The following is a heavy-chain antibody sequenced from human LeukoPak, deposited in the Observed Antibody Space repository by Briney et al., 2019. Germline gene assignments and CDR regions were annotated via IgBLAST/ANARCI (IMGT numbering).Heavy chain of an antibody. J-gene: IGHJ4*02. D-gene: IGHD2-21*02. CDR1: GFTFSSYA. V-gene: IGHV3-23*01. CDR2: ISGSGGST. Sequence: PGGSLRLSCAASGFTFSSYAMSWVRQAPGKGLEWVSAISGSGGSTYYADSVKGRFTISRDNSKNTLYLQMNSLRAEDTAVYYCANLNRLYYEHCGGDCFTDYWGQGTLVTVSS. CDR3: ANLNRLYYEHCGGDCFTDY.